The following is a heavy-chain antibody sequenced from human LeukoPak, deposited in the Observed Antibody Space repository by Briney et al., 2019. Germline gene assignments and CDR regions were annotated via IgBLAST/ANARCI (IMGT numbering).Heavy chain of an antibody. CDR1: GYTFTSYY. D-gene: IGHD6-13*01. CDR3: AREKVPGYSSSWYDYYYGMDV. V-gene: IGHV1-46*01. J-gene: IGHJ6*02. CDR2: INPSGGST. Sequence: ASVKASCKASGYTFTSYYMHWVRQAPGQGLEWMGIINPSGGSTSYAQKFQGRVTMTRDTSTSTVYMELSSLRSEDTAVYYCAREKVPGYSSSWYDYYYGMDVWGQGTTVTVSS.